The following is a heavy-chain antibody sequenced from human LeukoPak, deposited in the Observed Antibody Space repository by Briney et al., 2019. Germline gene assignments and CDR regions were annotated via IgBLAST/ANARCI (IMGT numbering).Heavy chain of an antibody. CDR2: LYRGGNT. CDR1: GLTVSDNF. CDR3: ARDRIEGATSDFDY. Sequence: GGSLRLSCAASGLTVSDNFMSWVRQAPGKGLEWVSVLYRGGNTYYADSVRGRFTISRDNSKNMEYLQMNSLTAEDTAVYYCARDRIEGATSDFDYWGQGTLVTVSS. J-gene: IGHJ4*02. D-gene: IGHD2-21*01. V-gene: IGHV3-66*01.